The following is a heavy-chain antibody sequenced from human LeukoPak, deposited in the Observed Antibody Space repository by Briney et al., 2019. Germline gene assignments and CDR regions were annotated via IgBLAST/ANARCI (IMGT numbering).Heavy chain of an antibody. Sequence: PSQTLSLTCTVSGDSISSGSYYWSWIRQPAGKGLEWIGRIYTSGSTSYNPSLKSRVAISVDTSKNHFSLKLSSVTAADTAVYYCARFSGSWLPNNWFDPWGQGTLVTVSS. V-gene: IGHV4-61*02. D-gene: IGHD5-12*01. CDR2: IYTSGST. CDR1: GDSISSGSYY. J-gene: IGHJ5*02. CDR3: ARFSGSWLPNNWFDP.